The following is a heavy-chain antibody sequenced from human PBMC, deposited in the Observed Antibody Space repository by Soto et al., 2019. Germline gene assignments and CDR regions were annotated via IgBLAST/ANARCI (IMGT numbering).Heavy chain of an antibody. CDR2: IDPSDSYT. D-gene: IGHD3-22*01. V-gene: IGHV5-10-1*01. J-gene: IGHJ4*02. Sequence: SLKISGKGSGYSFRGYWISWVRQMPGKGLEWMGRIDPSDSYTNYSPSFQGHVTLSAAKSISTAYLQWSSLKASDTAMYYCARQTYYSDDSASYQYYFDSWGQGTLVTVSS. CDR1: GYSFRGYW. CDR3: ARQTYYSDDSASYQYYFDS.